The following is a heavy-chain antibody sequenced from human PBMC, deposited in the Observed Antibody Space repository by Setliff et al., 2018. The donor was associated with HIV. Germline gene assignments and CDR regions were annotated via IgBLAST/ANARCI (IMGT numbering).Heavy chain of an antibody. J-gene: IGHJ4*02. V-gene: IGHV4-39*01. Sequence: PSETLSLTCSVSGASISSSSYYWGWVRQPPGKGLEWIGSVSYSGSTYYSPSLKSRVTIAVDTSKNQFSLNLTSMTAADTAVYYCASCHVAIGYDFNYWGQGVLVTVSS. D-gene: IGHD5-18*01. CDR2: VSYSGST. CDR1: GASISSSSYY. CDR3: ASCHVAIGYDFNY.